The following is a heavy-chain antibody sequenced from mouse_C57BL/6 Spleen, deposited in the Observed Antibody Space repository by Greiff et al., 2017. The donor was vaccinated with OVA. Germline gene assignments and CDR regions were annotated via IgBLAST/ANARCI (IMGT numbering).Heavy chain of an antibody. D-gene: IGHD1-1*01. CDR1: GYTFTDYY. Sequence: VQLQQSGPELVKPGASVKISCKASGYTFTDYYMNWVKQSHGKSLEWIGDINPNNGGTSYNQKFKGKATLTVDKSSSTAYMELRSLTSEDSAVYYCARLLGWYFDVWGTGTTVTVSS. CDR3: ARLLGWYFDV. CDR2: INPNNGGT. V-gene: IGHV1-26*01. J-gene: IGHJ1*03.